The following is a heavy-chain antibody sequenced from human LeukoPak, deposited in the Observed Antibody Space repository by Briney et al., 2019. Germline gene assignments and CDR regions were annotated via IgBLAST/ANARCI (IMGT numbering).Heavy chain of an antibody. Sequence: ASVKVSCKASGYTFTSYGISWVRQAPGQGLEWMGWISAYNGNTNYAQKLQGRVTMTTDTSTSTAYMELRRLRSDDTAVYYCARDFGYSSGWYNGFDIWGQGTMVTVSS. D-gene: IGHD6-19*01. CDR1: GYTFTSYG. J-gene: IGHJ3*02. CDR2: ISAYNGNT. V-gene: IGHV1-18*04. CDR3: ARDFGYSSGWYNGFDI.